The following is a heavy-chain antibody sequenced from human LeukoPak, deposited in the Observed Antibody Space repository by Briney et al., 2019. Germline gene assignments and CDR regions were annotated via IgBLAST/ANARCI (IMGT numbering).Heavy chain of an antibody. V-gene: IGHV1-8*03. J-gene: IGHJ6*03. CDR2: MNPNSGKT. Sequence: ASVKVSCKASGYTFTNSDINWVRQAPGQGLEWMGWMNPNSGKTGYARKFQGRVTFTRNSSISTAYMELSSLRSEDTAVYYCARVGYDFWSPSENYYMDVWGKGTTVTVSS. D-gene: IGHD3-3*01. CDR1: GYTFTNSD. CDR3: ARVGYDFWSPSENYYMDV.